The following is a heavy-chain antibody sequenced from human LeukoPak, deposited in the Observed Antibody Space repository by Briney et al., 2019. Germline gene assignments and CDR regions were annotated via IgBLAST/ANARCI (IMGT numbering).Heavy chain of an antibody. Sequence: PSETLSLTCTVSGGSISNYFWSWIRQPPGKGLEWIGYVSFSGTTNSNPSLKSRVIISVDTSKKQFSLKLSSMTTADTAVYYCARGVIRNDPLGAFDIWGQGTMVTVSS. CDR3: ARGVIRNDPLGAFDI. CDR1: GGSISNYF. CDR2: VSFSGTT. J-gene: IGHJ3*02. V-gene: IGHV4-59*01. D-gene: IGHD1-1*01.